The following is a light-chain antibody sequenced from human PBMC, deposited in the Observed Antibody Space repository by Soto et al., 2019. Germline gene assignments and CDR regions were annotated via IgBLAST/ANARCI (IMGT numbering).Light chain of an antibody. Sequence: DIAMTQSPLSLPVTPGEPASISCRSSQSLLHSNGYNYLDWYLQKPGQSPQLLIYLGSNRASGVPDRFSGSGSGTDFTLKISRVEAEDVGVYYCMQALQTRATFGQGTRLEIK. CDR3: MQALQTRAT. CDR1: QSLLHSNGYNY. J-gene: IGKJ5*01. CDR2: LGS. V-gene: IGKV2-28*01.